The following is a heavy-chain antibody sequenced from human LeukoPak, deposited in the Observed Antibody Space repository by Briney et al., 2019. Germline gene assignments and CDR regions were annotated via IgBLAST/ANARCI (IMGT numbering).Heavy chain of an antibody. CDR1: GYTFTDYY. Sequence: ASVKVSCKVSGYTFTDYYMHWVQQTPGKGLEWMGLVDPEDGETIYAEKFQGRVTITADTSTDTAYMELSSLRSEDTAVYYCATALYGDAYYMDVWGKGTTATVSS. CDR2: VDPEDGET. V-gene: IGHV1-69-2*01. CDR3: ATALYGDAYYMDV. D-gene: IGHD4-17*01. J-gene: IGHJ6*03.